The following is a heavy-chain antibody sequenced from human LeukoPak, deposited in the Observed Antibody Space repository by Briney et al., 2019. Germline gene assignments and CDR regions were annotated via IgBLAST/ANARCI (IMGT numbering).Heavy chain of an antibody. CDR3: ARVWFGYFFQ. V-gene: IGHV3-53*01. CDR1: GFDVSFNY. J-gene: IGHJ4*02. D-gene: IGHD3-10*01. CDR2: IHTGGTT. Sequence: GGSLRLSCAASGFDVSFNYVGWVRQAPGKGLEWVSVIHTGGTTHYADSVKGRFTISKDTSNNTVYLQMDNVRAEDTGNYYCARVWFGYFFQWGQGALVTVSS.